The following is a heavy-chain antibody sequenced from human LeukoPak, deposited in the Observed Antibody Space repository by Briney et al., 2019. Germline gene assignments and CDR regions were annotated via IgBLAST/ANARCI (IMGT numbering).Heavy chain of an antibody. CDR3: AKDGKTRNWNYYQAKPVY. J-gene: IGHJ4*02. V-gene: IGHV3-21*04. D-gene: IGHD1-7*01. CDR1: GFTLSSYS. CDR2: ISSSSSYI. Sequence: GGSLRLSCAASGFTLSSYSMNWVRQAPGKGLEWVSSISSSSSYIYDADSVKGRFTISRDNAKNSLYLQMNSLRAEDTAVYYCAKDGKTRNWNYYQAKPVYWGQGTLVTVSS.